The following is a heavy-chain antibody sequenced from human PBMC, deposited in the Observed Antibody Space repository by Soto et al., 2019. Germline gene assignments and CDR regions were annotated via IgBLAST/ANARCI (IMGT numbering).Heavy chain of an antibody. CDR2: IYHSEST. CDR3: ARDQISGSAFDI. V-gene: IGHV4-4*02. J-gene: IGHJ3*02. D-gene: IGHD6-19*01. CDR1: GGSRSTTNW. Sequence: PSETLCLTGAVSGGSRSTTNWWSWVRQTPGKGLEWIGEIYHSESTNYNQSIKSRVTMSVDKSKNQFSLKLSSVTAADTAVYYCARDQISGSAFDIWGQGTMVTVSS.